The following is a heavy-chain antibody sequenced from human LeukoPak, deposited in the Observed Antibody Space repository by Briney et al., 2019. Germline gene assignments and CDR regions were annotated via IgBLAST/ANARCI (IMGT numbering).Heavy chain of an antibody. CDR1: GFTFSRYW. CDR2: MNQDGSEI. J-gene: IGHJ4*02. Sequence: GGSLRLSCAASGFTFSRYWMSWVRQAPGKGLEWVANMNQDGSEIYHVASVKDRFTISRDNAKNSLYLQRNSLRAEDTAVYYCARSDGSSWYSLHEYWGQGTLVTVSS. CDR3: ARSDGSSWYSLHEY. D-gene: IGHD6-13*01. V-gene: IGHV3-7*01.